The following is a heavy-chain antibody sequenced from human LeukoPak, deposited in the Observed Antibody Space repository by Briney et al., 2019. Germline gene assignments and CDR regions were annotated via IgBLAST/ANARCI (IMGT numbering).Heavy chain of an antibody. CDR3: AKCCPMDV. Sequence: PGRSLRLSCAASGFTFSSYDIHWVRQAPGKGLEWVALISSDGINKYFPDSVKGRFTISTDNSKNTLYLQMNSLRPEDTAVYYCAKCCPMDVWGQGTTVTVSS. CDR1: GFTFSSYD. CDR2: ISSDGINK. D-gene: IGHD4/OR15-4a*01. J-gene: IGHJ6*02. V-gene: IGHV3-30*18.